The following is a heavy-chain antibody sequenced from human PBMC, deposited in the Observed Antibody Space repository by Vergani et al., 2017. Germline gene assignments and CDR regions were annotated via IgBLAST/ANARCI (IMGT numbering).Heavy chain of an antibody. Sequence: QVQLQESGPGLVKPSETLSLTCTVSGVSISSYYWSWIRQPPGQGLEWIGFIYYSGSSNYNPSRKRRVTISVDTSKNQFSLKLSPVNAADTAVYYCARAPVADFDYWGQGTTVTVSS. CDR3: ARAPVADFDY. CDR2: IYYSGSS. J-gene: IGHJ4*03. D-gene: IGHD6-19*01. CDR1: GVSISSYY. V-gene: IGHV4-59*01.